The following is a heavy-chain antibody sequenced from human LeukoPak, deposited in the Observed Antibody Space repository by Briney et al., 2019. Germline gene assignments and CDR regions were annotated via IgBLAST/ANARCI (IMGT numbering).Heavy chain of an antibody. D-gene: IGHD3-22*01. CDR3: AKDASQDYYDSSGYGPWNWFDP. CDR2: ISGSGGST. V-gene: IGHV3-23*01. J-gene: IGHJ5*02. Sequence: PGGSLRLSCAASGFTFSSYAMSWVRQAPGKGLEWVSAISGSGGSTYYADSVKGRFTISRDNSKNTLYLQMNSLRAEDTAGYYCAKDASQDYYDSSGYGPWNWFDPWGQGTLVTVSS. CDR1: GFTFSSYA.